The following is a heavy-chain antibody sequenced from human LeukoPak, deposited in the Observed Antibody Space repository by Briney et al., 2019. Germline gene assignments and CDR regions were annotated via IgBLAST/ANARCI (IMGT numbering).Heavy chain of an antibody. D-gene: IGHD3-22*01. V-gene: IGHV3-53*01. CDR2: IYSGGST. CDR1: GFTVSSSY. CDR3: ARDGGQRPSGFSTVGFDY. Sequence: PGGSLRLSCAASGFTVSSSYVTWVRQAPDKGLEWVSVIYSGGSTYYADSVKGRFAISRDNSKNTLYLQMNSLRAEDTAVYYCARDGGQRPSGFSTVGFDYWGQGTLVTVSS. J-gene: IGHJ4*02.